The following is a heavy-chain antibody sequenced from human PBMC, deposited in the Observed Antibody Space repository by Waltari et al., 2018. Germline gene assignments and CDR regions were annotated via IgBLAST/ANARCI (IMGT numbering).Heavy chain of an antibody. CDR2: MNPNSGNT. D-gene: IGHD1-26*01. J-gene: IGHJ2*01. CDR1: GYTFTSYD. CDR3: ARASGSYRRRYFDL. V-gene: IGHV1-8*01. Sequence: QVQVVQSGTEVKKPGASVKVSCKASGYTFTSYDINWVRQATGQGLEWMGWMNPNSGNTGYAQKFQGRVTMTRNTSISTAYMELSSLRSEDTAVYYCARASGSYRRRYFDLWGRGTLVTVSS.